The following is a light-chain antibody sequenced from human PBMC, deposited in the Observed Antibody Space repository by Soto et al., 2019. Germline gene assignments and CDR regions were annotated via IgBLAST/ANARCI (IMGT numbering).Light chain of an antibody. Sequence: QSALTQPASVSGSPGQSITISCTGTSSGIGAYDYVSWYQQYPGRVPKLIIHEVTNRPSGVSDRFSGSKSGNTASLTISGLQTEDEADYYCSSHAGSNAFYVFGTGTKVTVL. J-gene: IGLJ1*01. CDR3: SSHAGSNAFYV. CDR2: EVT. CDR1: SSGIGAYDY. V-gene: IGLV2-14*01.